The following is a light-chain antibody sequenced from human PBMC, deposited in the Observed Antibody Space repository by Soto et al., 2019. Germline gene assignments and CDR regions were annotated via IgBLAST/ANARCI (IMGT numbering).Light chain of an antibody. CDR1: QTGSNSY. CDR2: GVS. CDR3: QHYGYPQWT. J-gene: IGKJ1*01. V-gene: IGKV3-20*01. Sequence: IVLTQSPGTLSLSPGERATLSCRASQTGSNSYLAWYQQKSRQAPRLLIYGVSTRATGIPDRFSGSGSGTKFALTISRLEPEEFAVYICQHYGYPQWTFGPWSKVEIK.